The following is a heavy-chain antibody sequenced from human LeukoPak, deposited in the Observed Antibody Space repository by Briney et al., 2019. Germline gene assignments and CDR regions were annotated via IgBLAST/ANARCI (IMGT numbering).Heavy chain of an antibody. J-gene: IGHJ4*02. CDR2: ISTYNGNK. D-gene: IGHD3-3*01. CDR1: GYTFNSYD. CDR3: ARVLRYDFWSAYYFDY. Sequence: GASVKVSCKASGYTFNSYDISWVRQAPGQGLEWMAWISTYNGNKNYALKVQGRATMTTDTSTSTAYMELRSLRSDDTAVYYCARVLRYDFWSAYYFDYWGQGTLVTVSS. V-gene: IGHV1-18*01.